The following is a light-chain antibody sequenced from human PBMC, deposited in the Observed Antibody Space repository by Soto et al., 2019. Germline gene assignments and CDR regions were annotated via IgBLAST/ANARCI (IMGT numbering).Light chain of an antibody. CDR2: GAS. V-gene: IGKV3-20*01. J-gene: IGKJ4*01. CDR1: QSVSIY. CDR3: QQYGSSPGT. Sequence: EIVLTQSPGTLSLSPGERATLSCRASQSVSIYLAWYQQKPGQAPRLLISGASSRATGIPDRFSGSGSGTDFTLTISRLEPEDFAEYYCQQYGSSPGTFGGGTKVDVK.